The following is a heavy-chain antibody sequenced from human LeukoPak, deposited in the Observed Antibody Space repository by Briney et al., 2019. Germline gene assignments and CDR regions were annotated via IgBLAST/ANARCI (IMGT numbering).Heavy chain of an antibody. J-gene: IGHJ4*02. V-gene: IGHV4-39*07. CDR1: GGSISSSSYY. Sequence: SETLSLTCTVSGGSISSSSYYWGWIRQPPGKGLEGIGSIYYSGSTYYNPSLNSRVTISVDTSKNQFSLKLSSVTAADTAVYYCARDRPDYYGDFSHWGQGTLVTVSS. CDR3: ARDRPDYYGDFSH. CDR2: IYYSGST. D-gene: IGHD4-17*01.